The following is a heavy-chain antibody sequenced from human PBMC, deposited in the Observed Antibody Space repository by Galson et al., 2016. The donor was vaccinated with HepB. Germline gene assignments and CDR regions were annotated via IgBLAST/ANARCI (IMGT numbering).Heavy chain of an antibody. J-gene: IGHJ4*02. Sequence: SVKVSCKASGYTFTNYGISWVRQAPGQGLEWMGWINPYYGNTNSAQRFQGRVTMTTDSYATTAYMELRSLGSDDTAVYYCARHTTGWFYFDSWGQGALVTVSS. CDR2: INPYYGNT. CDR3: ARHTTGWFYFDS. CDR1: GYTFTNYG. V-gene: IGHV1-18*01. D-gene: IGHD6-19*01.